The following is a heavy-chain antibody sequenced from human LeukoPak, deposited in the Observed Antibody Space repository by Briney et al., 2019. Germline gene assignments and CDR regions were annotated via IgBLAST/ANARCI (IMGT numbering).Heavy chain of an antibody. Sequence: PGGSLRLSCAASGFTFSSYGMHWARQAPGKGLEWVAVISYDGSNKYYADSVKGRFTTSRDNSKNTLYLQMNSLRAEDTAVFYCARELGTGFDSWGRGTLVTVSS. CDR2: ISYDGSNK. V-gene: IGHV3-30*03. J-gene: IGHJ4*02. CDR3: ARELGTGFDS. CDR1: GFTFSSYG.